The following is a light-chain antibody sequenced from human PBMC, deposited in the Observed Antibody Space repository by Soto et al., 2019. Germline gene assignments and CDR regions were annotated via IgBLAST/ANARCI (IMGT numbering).Light chain of an antibody. CDR3: QQYDGWPRT. J-gene: IGKJ1*01. Sequence: EIVMTQSPSTLSVSPGETATLSCRASQRVGINLAWYQQKPGQATRLLIYSASTRASGIPDRFSGSGSETEFTLTISSLQSEDFAFFYCQQYDGWPRTFGQGTKVDI. CDR2: SAS. CDR1: QRVGIN. V-gene: IGKV3-15*01.